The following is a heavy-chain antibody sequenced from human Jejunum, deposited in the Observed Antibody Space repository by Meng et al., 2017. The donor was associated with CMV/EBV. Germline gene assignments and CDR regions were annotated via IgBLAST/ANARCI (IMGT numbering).Heavy chain of an antibody. D-gene: IGHD3-16*01. CDR2: INPNNGGT. V-gene: IGHV1-2*02. J-gene: IGHJ4*02. Sequence: GYTFIDYYIVWVRQAHGQGLEWMGWINPNNGGTTYSQKFQGRVNMTRDTSISTAYMEVTRLRSDDTAVYYCARDWGAYTDYFFDYWGQGTLGTVSS. CDR3: ARDWGAYTDYFFDY. CDR1: GYTFIDYY.